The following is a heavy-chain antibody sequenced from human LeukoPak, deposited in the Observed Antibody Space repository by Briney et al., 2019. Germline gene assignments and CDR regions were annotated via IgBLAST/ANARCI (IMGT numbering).Heavy chain of an antibody. CDR3: ARVVSTFFTPFDY. CDR2: ISAYNGNT. D-gene: IGHD3-3*02. CDR1: GYTFTSYG. J-gene: IGHJ4*02. V-gene: IGHV1-18*01. Sequence: GAAVKLSCKASGYTFTSYGISWVRQPPGQGLEWMGWISAYNGNTNYAQTVKGRVTMTTDTSTSTAYMELRSLRSDDTAVYYCARVVSTFFTPFDYWGQGTLVTVSS.